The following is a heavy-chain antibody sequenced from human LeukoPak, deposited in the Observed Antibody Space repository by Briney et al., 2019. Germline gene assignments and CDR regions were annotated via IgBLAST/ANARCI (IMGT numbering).Heavy chain of an antibody. CDR2: IYGGGPT. D-gene: IGHD1-14*01. V-gene: IGHV3-53*01. J-gene: IGHJ3*02. CDR1: GFTVSRNY. CDR3: ARDLGIAGTTHAFDI. Sequence: GGSLRPSCAASGFTVSRNYMSWVRQAPGRGLECVSVIYGGGPTYYADSVKGRFTISRDTAKNTLYLQMNSLRGEDTAVYFCARDLGIAGTTHAFDIWGHGTMVTVSS.